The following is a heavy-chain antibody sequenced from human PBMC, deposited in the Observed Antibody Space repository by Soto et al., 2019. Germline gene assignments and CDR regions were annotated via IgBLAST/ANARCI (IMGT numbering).Heavy chain of an antibody. CDR3: ASWPPSSGYANYYYYGMDV. CDR2: IIPIFGTA. Sequence: QVQLVQSGAEVKKPGSSVKVSCKASGGTFSSYAISWVRQAPGQGLEWMGGIIPIFGTANYAQKFQGRVTITADESPTTAYREMSSRRSEDTAVYYCASWPPSSGYANYYYYGMDVWGQGTTVTVSS. V-gene: IGHV1-69*12. J-gene: IGHJ6*02. D-gene: IGHD5-12*01. CDR1: GGTFSSYA.